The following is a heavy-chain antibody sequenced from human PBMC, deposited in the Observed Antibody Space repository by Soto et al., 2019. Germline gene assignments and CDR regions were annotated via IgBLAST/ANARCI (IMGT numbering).Heavy chain of an antibody. CDR2: IKQDGSEK. CDR1: GFTFSSYW. V-gene: IGHV3-7*03. Sequence: GGSLRLSCAASGFTFSSYWMSWVRQAPGKGLEWVANIKQDGSEKHYLDSVRGRFTISRDNARNSLYLYVNSLRADDSAVYYCTRGTDLRFCTGYSCPGIDVWGPGTTVTVSS. J-gene: IGHJ6*02. D-gene: IGHD2-8*02. CDR3: TRGTDLRFCTGYSCPGIDV.